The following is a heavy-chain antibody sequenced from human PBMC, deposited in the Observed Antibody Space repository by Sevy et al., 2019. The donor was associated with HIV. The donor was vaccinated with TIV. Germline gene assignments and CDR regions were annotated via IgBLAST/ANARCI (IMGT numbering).Heavy chain of an antibody. J-gene: IGHJ4*02. CDR2: IIPIFGTA. Sequence: VKVSCKASGGTFSSYAISWVRQAPGQGLEWMGGIIPIFGTANYAQKFQGRVTITADESTSTAYMELSSLRSEDTAVYYCARKGGQLWLFDYWGQGTLVTVSS. D-gene: IGHD5-18*01. CDR3: ARKGGQLWLFDY. V-gene: IGHV1-69*13. CDR1: GGTFSSYA.